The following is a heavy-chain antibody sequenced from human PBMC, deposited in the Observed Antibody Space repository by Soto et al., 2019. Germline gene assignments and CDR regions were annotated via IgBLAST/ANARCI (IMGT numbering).Heavy chain of an antibody. D-gene: IGHD2-2*01. Sequence: QVQLQESGPGLVKPSQTLSLTCTVSGGSISSGGYYWSWIRQHPGKGLEGIGYIYYSGSTYYNPSLKSRVTISVDTSKNQFSLKLSSVTAADTAVYYCAGIVVVPAGYYYYMDVWGKGTTVTVSS. CDR3: AGIVVVPAGYYYYMDV. J-gene: IGHJ6*03. V-gene: IGHV4-31*03. CDR2: IYYSGST. CDR1: GGSISSGGYY.